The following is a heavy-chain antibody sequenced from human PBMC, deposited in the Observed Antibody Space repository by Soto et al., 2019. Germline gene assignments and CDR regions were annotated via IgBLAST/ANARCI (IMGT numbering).Heavy chain of an antibody. Sequence: PSETLSLTCTVSGGSISSGDYYWSWIRQPPGKGLEWIGYIYYSGSTYYNPSLKSRVTISVDTSKNQFSLKLSSVTAADTAVYYCARAWGPSITTEFDPWGQGTLVTSPQ. CDR3: ARAWGPSITTEFDP. D-gene: IGHD3-16*01. CDR2: IYYSGST. J-gene: IGHJ5*02. V-gene: IGHV4-30-4*01. CDR1: GGSISSGDYY.